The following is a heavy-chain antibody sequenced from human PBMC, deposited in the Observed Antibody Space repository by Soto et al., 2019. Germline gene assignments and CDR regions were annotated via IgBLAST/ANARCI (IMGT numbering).Heavy chain of an antibody. D-gene: IGHD2-2*01. CDR3: AGDPLPEY. CDR2: INSDGTII. CDR1: GFSFSRNW. V-gene: IGHV3-74*01. Sequence: GGSLRLSCAASGFSFSRNWMHWFRQAPGKGLVWVSRINSDGTIITSADSVKARFTVFRDSAKNTVYLDMNSLRVEDTAVYYCAGDPLPEYWGQGTLVTFSS. J-gene: IGHJ4*02.